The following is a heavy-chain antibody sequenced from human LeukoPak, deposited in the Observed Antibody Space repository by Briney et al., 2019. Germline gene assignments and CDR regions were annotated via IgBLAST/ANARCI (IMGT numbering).Heavy chain of an antibody. J-gene: IGHJ4*02. V-gene: IGHV1-2*02. CDR1: GYTFTGYY. Sequence: GASVKVSCKASGYTFTGYYMHWVRQAPGQGLEWMGWINPNSGGTNYAQKFQGRVTMTRDTSISTAYMELSRLRSDDTAVYFCARDSSAYTRHFDYWGQGSLVTVSS. CDR2: INPNSGGT. CDR3: ARDSSAYTRHFDY. D-gene: IGHD3-22*01.